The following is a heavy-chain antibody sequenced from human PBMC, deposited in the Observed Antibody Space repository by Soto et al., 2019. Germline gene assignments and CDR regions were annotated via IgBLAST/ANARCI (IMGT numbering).Heavy chain of an antibody. CDR2: IYYSGST. CDR1: GGSISSYY. D-gene: IGHD2-2*01. Sequence: NPSETLSLTCTVSGGSISSYYWSWIRQPPGKGLEWIGYIYYSGSTNYNPSLKSRVTISVDTSKNQFSLKLSSVTAADTAVYYCASSIVVVPAAMGPDYGMDVWGQGTTVTVSS. V-gene: IGHV4-59*01. CDR3: ASSIVVVPAAMGPDYGMDV. J-gene: IGHJ6*02.